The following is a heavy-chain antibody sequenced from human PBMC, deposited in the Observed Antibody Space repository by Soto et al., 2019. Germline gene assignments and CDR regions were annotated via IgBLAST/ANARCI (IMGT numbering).Heavy chain of an antibody. CDR1: GFSLSTSGMC. CDR2: IDWDDDK. V-gene: IGHV2-70*01. Sequence: GSGPTLVNPTQTLTLTCTFSGFSLSTSGMCVSWIRQPPGKALEWLALIDWDDDKYYSTSLKTRLTISKDTSKNQVVLTMTNMDPVDTATYYCARIGHVASYYYGMDVWGQGTTVTVSS. D-gene: IGHD2-21*01. J-gene: IGHJ6*02. CDR3: ARIGHVASYYYGMDV.